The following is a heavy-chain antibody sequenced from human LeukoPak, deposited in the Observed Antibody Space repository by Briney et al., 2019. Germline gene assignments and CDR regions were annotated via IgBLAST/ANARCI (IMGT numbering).Heavy chain of an antibody. J-gene: IGHJ2*01. V-gene: IGHV4-4*02. Sequence: SETLSLTCAVSGGSISSSNWWSWVRQPPGKGLEWIGEIYHSGSTNYNPSLKSRVTISIDTSKNQFSLKLSSVTAADTAVYYCARDGPTAYFGLWGRGTLVTVSS. CDR1: GGSISSSNW. CDR2: IYHSGST. CDR3: ARDGPTAYFGL. D-gene: IGHD4-17*01.